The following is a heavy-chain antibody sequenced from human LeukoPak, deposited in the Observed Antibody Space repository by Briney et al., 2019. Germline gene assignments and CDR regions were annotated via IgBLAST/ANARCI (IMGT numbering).Heavy chain of an antibody. V-gene: IGHV3-21*01. CDR1: GFTLSDET. Sequence: PGGSLRLSCTASGFTLSDETMNWVRQAPGKGLEWVSSISSTSSYIYYADSVVGRFTISRDNAKNSLYLQMNSLRAEDTAVYYCARDDTHYGSSGSFYDAFDIWGQGTMVTVSS. D-gene: IGHD3-22*01. J-gene: IGHJ3*02. CDR3: ARDDTHYGSSGSFYDAFDI. CDR2: ISSTSSYI.